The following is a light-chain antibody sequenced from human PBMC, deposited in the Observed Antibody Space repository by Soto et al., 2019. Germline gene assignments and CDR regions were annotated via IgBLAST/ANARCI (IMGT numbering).Light chain of an antibody. CDR1: TGAVTSGHF. J-gene: IGLJ2*01. Sequence: QAVVTQEPSVTVSPGGTVILTCGSSTGAVTSGHFPSWFQQKPGQAPRTLIFDTSNRQSWTPTRFSGSLLRGKAALTLSGAESEDEADYYCLLSYDGAPYVVFGAGTKVTVL. CDR2: DTS. V-gene: IGLV7-46*01. CDR3: LLSYDGAPYVV.